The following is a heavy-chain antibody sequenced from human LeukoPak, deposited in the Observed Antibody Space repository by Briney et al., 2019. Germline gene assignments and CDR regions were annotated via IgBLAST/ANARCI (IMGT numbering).Heavy chain of an antibody. J-gene: IGHJ4*02. CDR2: IYSDGST. CDR3: ARRPDYGGTPTFDY. V-gene: IGHV3-66*01. D-gene: IGHD4-23*01. Sequence: GSLRLSCAASGLTVSSNYMSWVRQAPGEGLEWVSVIYSDGSTYYADSVKGRFTISRDNSKNTLYLQMNSLRAEDTAVYFCARRPDYGGTPTFDYWGQGTLVTVSS. CDR1: GLTVSSNY.